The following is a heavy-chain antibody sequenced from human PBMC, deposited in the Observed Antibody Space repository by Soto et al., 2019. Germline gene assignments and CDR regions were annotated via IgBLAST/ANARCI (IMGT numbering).Heavy chain of an antibody. V-gene: IGHV3-23*01. CDR3: AKARGEYSGYVDS. J-gene: IGHJ4*02. CDR2: VGISGVDT. CDR1: GFTFSSYT. Sequence: EVQLLESGGGLVQPGGSLRLSCAASGFTFSSYTMTWVRQAPGKGLEWVSAVGISGVDTYYTDSVKGRFTISRDNSRNTLYLQINSLRAEDTALYYCAKARGEYSGYVDSWGQGTLVTVSS. D-gene: IGHD5-12*01.